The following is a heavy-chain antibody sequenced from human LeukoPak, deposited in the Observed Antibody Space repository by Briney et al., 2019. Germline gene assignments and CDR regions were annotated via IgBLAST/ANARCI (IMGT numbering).Heavy chain of an antibody. J-gene: IGHJ4*02. CDR1: GFTFGSCA. V-gene: IGHV3-23*01. CDR3: TRDIVVVVAAHLDY. Sequence: GGSLRLSCAASGFTFGSCAMSWVRQVPGKGLEWVSGISGNGGSTYYADSVKGRFTISRDNSKNTLYLQMNSLRAEDTAVPSRTRDIVVVVAAHLDYWGQGTLVTVSS. CDR2: ISGNGGST. D-gene: IGHD2-15*01.